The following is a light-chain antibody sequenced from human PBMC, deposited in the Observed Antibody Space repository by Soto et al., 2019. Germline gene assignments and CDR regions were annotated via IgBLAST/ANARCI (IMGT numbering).Light chain of an antibody. V-gene: IGKV1-5*01. CDR3: QHHNSYSQT. J-gene: IGKJ1*01. Sequence: DIQLTQSPPTLSASVGDRVTITCRASQSIRYYLAWYQQMPGKAPKLLIYGASNLQSGVPSRFSGSGSRTEFTLTISSLQPDDFATYFCQHHNSYSQTFGQGTKVEIK. CDR1: QSIRYY. CDR2: GAS.